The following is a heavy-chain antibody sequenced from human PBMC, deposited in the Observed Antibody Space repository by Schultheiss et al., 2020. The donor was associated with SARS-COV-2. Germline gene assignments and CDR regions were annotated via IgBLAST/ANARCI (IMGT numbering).Heavy chain of an antibody. D-gene: IGHD3-22*01. J-gene: IGHJ4*01. Sequence: ASVKVSCKASGYTFISFAMHWVRQAPGQRLEWMGGIIPNSGGTNYAQKFQGRVTITRDTSASTAYMELSSLRSEDTAVYYCARDLRGIVVVNYYIDYWGQGTLVTVSS. V-gene: IGHV1-3*01. CDR1: GYTFISFA. CDR3: ARDLRGIVVVNYYIDY. CDR2: IIPNSGGT.